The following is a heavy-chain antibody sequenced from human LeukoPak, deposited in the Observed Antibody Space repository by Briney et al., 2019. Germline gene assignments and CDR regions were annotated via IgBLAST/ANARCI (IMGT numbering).Heavy chain of an antibody. CDR3: ARDHPTYYYGSGYQGYAFGI. V-gene: IGHV6-1*01. CDR2: TYYRSKWYN. J-gene: IGHJ3*02. CDR1: GDSVSSNSVA. Sequence: SQTLSLTCAISGDSVSSNSVAWNWIRQSPSRGLEWLGRTYYRSKWYNDYAVSVKSRITINPDTSKNQFSLQLNSVTPEDTAVYYCARDHPTYYYGSGYQGYAFGIWGQGTMVTVSS. D-gene: IGHD3-10*01.